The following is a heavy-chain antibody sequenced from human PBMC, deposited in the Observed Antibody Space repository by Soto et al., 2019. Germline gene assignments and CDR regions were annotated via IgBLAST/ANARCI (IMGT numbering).Heavy chain of an antibody. Sequence: SETLSLTCTVSGGSISSSSYYWGWIRQPPGKGLEWIGSIYYSGSTYYNPSLKSRVTISVDTSKNPFSLKLSSVTAADTAVYYCATAFEGCSSTSCLRFDYWGQGTLVTVSS. CDR2: IYYSGST. J-gene: IGHJ4*02. V-gene: IGHV4-39*01. CDR3: ATAFEGCSSTSCLRFDY. CDR1: GGSISSSSYY. D-gene: IGHD2-2*01.